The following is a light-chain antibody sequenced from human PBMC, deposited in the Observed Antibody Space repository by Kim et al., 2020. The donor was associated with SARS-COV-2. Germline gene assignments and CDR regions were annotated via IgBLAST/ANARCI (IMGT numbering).Light chain of an antibody. CDR1: SSNVGDYNY. V-gene: IGLV2-14*03. CDR3: RSYTSSSHVV. Sequence: GKTLTITSTGTSSNVGDYNYVSWYQQHPGKAPNLMIYDVSNRPSGVSNRFSGSKSGNTASLTISGLQDEDEADYYCRSYTSSSHVVFGGGTQLTVL. J-gene: IGLJ2*01. CDR2: DVS.